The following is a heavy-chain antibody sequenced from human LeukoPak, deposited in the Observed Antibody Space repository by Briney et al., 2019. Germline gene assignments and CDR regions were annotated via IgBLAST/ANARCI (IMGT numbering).Heavy chain of an antibody. J-gene: IGHJ4*02. V-gene: IGHV3-74*01. CDR1: GFTLSSYW. CDR3: VRPSAAGPYFDY. CDR2: INTDGRST. D-gene: IGHD6-13*01. Sequence: GGSLRLSCAASGFTLSSYWMHWVRQAPGKGLVWVSHINTDGRSTGHADSVKGRFTISRDNAKNTLYLQMNSLRAEDTAVCYCVRPSAAGPYFDYWGQGTLVTVSS.